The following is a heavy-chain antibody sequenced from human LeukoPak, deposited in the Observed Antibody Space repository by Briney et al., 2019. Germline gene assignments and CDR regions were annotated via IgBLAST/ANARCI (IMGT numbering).Heavy chain of an antibody. Sequence: GGSLRLSCAASGFTFSSYSMNWVRQAPGKGLEWVSSISSSSSYIYYADSVKGRFTISRDNAKNSLYLQMNGLRAEDTAVYYCARDIGGDGGDCCPGGYFDLWGRGTLVTVSS. J-gene: IGHJ2*01. CDR1: GFTFSSYS. D-gene: IGHD2-21*02. V-gene: IGHV3-21*01. CDR2: ISSSSSYI. CDR3: ARDIGGDGGDCCPGGYFDL.